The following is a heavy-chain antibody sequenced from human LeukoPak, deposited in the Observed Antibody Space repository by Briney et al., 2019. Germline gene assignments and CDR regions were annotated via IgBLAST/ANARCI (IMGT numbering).Heavy chain of an antibody. CDR1: GFTFSYYS. J-gene: IGHJ3*02. Sequence: GGSLRLSCVASGFTFSYYSMNWVRQAPGKGLEWVSSISSSSAHIFYADSVKGRFSISRDNAENSLYLQMNSLRVEDTAVYYCTSRYCTTTNCYSFDIWGQGTMVTVSS. V-gene: IGHV3-21*01. D-gene: IGHD2-2*01. CDR3: TSRYCTTTNCYSFDI. CDR2: ISSSSAHI.